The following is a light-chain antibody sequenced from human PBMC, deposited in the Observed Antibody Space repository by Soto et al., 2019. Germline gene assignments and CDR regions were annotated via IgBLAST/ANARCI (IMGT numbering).Light chain of an antibody. V-gene: IGLV2-14*03. J-gene: IGLJ1*01. Sequence: QSVLTQPASVSGSPGQSISICCPGTSSDVGGYKYVSWYQHQPGKAPKLLIFDVSGRPSGISNRFSGSKSGNTASLTISGLRPEDEADYYCCSYTSSNTYVFGTGNKVTVL. CDR3: CSYTSSNTYV. CDR1: SSDVGGYKY. CDR2: DVS.